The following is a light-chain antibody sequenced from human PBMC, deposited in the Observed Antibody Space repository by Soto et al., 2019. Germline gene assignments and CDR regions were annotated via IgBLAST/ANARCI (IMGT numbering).Light chain of an antibody. J-gene: IGKJ5*01. V-gene: IGKV3D-20*02. CDR1: QSVSGSD. CDR3: QQREHWPPIT. Sequence: EIVLTQSPATLSLSPGERATLSCRASQSVSGSDLAWYQQKPGQAPRLLISGVSNRATGTPDRFSGSGSGTDFTLTISSLEPEDFAVFYCQQREHWPPITFGQGTRLEIK. CDR2: GVS.